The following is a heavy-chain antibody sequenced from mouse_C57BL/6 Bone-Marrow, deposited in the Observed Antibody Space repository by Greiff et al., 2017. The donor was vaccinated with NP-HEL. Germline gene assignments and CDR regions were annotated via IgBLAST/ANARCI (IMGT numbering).Heavy chain of an antibody. CDR2: ICPRGGNT. V-gene: IGHV1-81*01. J-gene: IGHJ3*01. D-gene: IGHD1-1*01. CDR1: GYTFTDYG. CDR3: ARSHYYGSSYVAY. Sequence: VQLPQSGAGLARPGASVKLSCTASGYTFTDYGISWVQQRTGQGLEWIGAICPRGGNTYYNEKFKGKATLTADKSSSTAYMELRSLTSEDSAVYFCARSHYYGSSYVAYWGQGTLVTVAA.